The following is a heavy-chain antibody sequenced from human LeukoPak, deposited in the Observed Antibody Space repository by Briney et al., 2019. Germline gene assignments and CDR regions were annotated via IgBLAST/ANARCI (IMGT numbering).Heavy chain of an antibody. CDR1: GFTFSSYA. CDR3: ARERGYYDSSGYPNWFDP. V-gene: IGHV3-30-3*01. Sequence: GGSLRLSCAASGFTFSSYAMQWVRQAPGKGLEWVAVISYDGSNKYYADSVKGRFTISRDNSKNTLYLQMNSLRAEDTAVYYCARERGYYDSSGYPNWFDPWGQGTLVTVSS. D-gene: IGHD3-22*01. CDR2: ISYDGSNK. J-gene: IGHJ5*02.